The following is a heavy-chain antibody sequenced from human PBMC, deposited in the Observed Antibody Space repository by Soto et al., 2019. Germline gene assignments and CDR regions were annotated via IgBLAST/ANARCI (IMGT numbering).Heavy chain of an antibody. Sequence: EVQLVESGGGLVQPGRSLRLSCAASGFIFDDYAMHWVRQVPGKGLGWVSGISWKSGTMGYAASVRGRFTISRDNAKNSLFLQMNSLRAEDTAFYYCAKGGGTVTTGNWFDSWGQGTLVTVSS. CDR2: ISWKSGTM. J-gene: IGHJ5*01. CDR3: AKGGGTVTTGNWFDS. D-gene: IGHD4-17*01. CDR1: GFIFDDYA. V-gene: IGHV3-9*01.